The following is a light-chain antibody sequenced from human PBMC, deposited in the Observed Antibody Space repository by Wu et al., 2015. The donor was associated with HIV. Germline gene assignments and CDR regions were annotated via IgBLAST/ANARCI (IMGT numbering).Light chain of an antibody. CDR3: QQFNSYSWT. J-gene: IGKJ1*01. CDR2: KAS. CDR1: QNINSY. V-gene: IGKV1-5*03. Sequence: DIQMTQSPSTLSASVGDRVTITCRASQNINSYLAWYQHKPGKAPKLLIYKASTLETGVPSRFSGSGSGTEFTLTINSLQPDDFATYYCQQFNSYSWTFGRGPRW.